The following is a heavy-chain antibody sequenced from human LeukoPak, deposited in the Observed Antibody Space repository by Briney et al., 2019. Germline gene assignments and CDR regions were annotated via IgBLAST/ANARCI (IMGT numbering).Heavy chain of an antibody. CDR1: DDSITMYY. V-gene: IGHV4-59*01. CDR3: ARGRVSSSTWYSTYYYFFYMDF. CDR2: VDHTGST. D-gene: IGHD4-11*01. Sequence: PSETLSLTCTVSDDSITMYYWTWIRQPPGKGLEWIGYVDHTGSTKFNPSLNGRVSISRDTSDNFFSLRLRSVTAADTAVYFCARGRVSSSTWYSTYYYFFYMDFWGKGTTVTVSS. J-gene: IGHJ6*03.